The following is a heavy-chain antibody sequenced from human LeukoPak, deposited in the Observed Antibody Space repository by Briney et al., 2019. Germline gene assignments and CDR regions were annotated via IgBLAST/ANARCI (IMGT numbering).Heavy chain of an antibody. V-gene: IGHV1-24*01. J-gene: IGHJ4*02. D-gene: IGHD6-13*01. CDR2: FDPEDGET. CDR1: GYTLTELS. CDR3: ATDLPASSWRISNY. Sequence: GASVKVSCKVSGYTLTELSMHWVRQAPGKGLEWMGGFDPEDGETIYAQKFQGRVTMTEDTSTDTAYMELSSLRSEDTAVYYCATDLPASSWRISNYWGQGTLVTVSS.